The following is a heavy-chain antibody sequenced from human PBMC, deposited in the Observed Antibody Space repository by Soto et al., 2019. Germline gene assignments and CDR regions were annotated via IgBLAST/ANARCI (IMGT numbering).Heavy chain of an antibody. Sequence: EVQLVESGGGLVQPGGSLRLSCAASGFTFSSYSMNWVRQAPGKGLEWVSYISSSSSTIYYADSVKGRFTISRDNAKNSLYLQMNSLRAEDTAVYYCARGDCSGGSCYVFDYLGQGTLVTVSS. D-gene: IGHD2-15*01. CDR2: ISSSSSTI. J-gene: IGHJ4*02. V-gene: IGHV3-48*01. CDR1: GFTFSSYS. CDR3: ARGDCSGGSCYVFDY.